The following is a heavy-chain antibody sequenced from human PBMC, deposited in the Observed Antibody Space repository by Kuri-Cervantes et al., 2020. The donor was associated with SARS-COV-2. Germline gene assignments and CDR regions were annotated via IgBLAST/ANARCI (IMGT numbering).Heavy chain of an antibody. Sequence: GESLKISCAASEFTFRSYGMHWVRQTPGKGLEWVAFIRYDGSNKYYADSVKGRFTIYRDNSTNTLYLQMTSLRVENTSVYYCAKARGSGVRYRYSYYGMDFWGQGTMVTVSS. J-gene: IGHJ6*02. CDR2: IRYDGSNK. CDR1: EFTFRSYG. D-gene: IGHD6-19*01. V-gene: IGHV3-30*02. CDR3: AKARGSGVRYRYSYYGMDF.